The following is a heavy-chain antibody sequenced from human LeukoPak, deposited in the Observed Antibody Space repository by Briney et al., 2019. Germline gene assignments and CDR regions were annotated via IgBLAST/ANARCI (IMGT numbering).Heavy chain of an antibody. V-gene: IGHV3-30*03. CDR1: GFTFSSYS. CDR2: ISYDGSNK. J-gene: IGHJ4*02. Sequence: GGSLRLSCAASGFTFSSYSMNWVRQAPGKGLEWVAVISYDGSNKYYADSVKGRFTISRDNSKNTLYLQMNSLRAEDTAVYYCASAGPHFDYWGQGTLVTVSS. CDR3: ASAGPHFDY.